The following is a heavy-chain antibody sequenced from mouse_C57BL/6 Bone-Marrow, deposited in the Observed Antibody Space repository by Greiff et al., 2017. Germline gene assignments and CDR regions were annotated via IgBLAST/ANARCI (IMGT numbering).Heavy chain of an antibody. D-gene: IGHD1-1*01. CDR2: IYPGDGDT. Sequence: VQLQQSGPELVKPGASVKISCKASGYAFSSSWMNWVKQRPGKGLEWIGRIYPGDGDTNYNGKFKGKATLTADKSSSTAYMQLSSLTSEDSAVYFCARSLGYYGYWGQGTTLTVSS. CDR1: GYAFSSSW. CDR3: ARSLGYYGY. J-gene: IGHJ2*01. V-gene: IGHV1-82*01.